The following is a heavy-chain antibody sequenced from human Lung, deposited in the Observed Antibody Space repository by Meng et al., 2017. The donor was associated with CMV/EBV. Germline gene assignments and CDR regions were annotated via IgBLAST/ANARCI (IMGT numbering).Heavy chain of an antibody. Sequence: SXTLSLXCSVSGGSVSRGFSHWGWIRQPPGKGLEWIGTLHYGGTTYSNPSLKSRATISVDTSNNHFSLKLTSVTAADTAVYYCARDMRPMMRFDPWGQGTQVTVSS. CDR2: LHYGGTT. CDR1: GGSVSRGFSH. J-gene: IGHJ5*02. V-gene: IGHV4-39*07. D-gene: IGHD3-22*01. CDR3: ARDMRPMMRFDP.